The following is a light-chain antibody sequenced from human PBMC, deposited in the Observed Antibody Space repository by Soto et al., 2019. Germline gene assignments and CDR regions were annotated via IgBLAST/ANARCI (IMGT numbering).Light chain of an antibody. Sequence: DIQMTQSPSSLSASVGDRVTITCRASQSIGSNLNWYQQSPGKAPKLLIYAASSLQSGVPSRFSGSGSGTDFTLTISSLQPEDFATYYCQQSYSTLPWTFGQGTKVDIK. V-gene: IGKV1-39*01. J-gene: IGKJ1*01. CDR3: QQSYSTLPWT. CDR2: AAS. CDR1: QSIGSN.